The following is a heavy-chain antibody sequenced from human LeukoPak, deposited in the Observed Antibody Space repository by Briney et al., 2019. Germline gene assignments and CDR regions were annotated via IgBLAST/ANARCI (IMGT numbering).Heavy chain of an antibody. CDR2: ISGSGGST. J-gene: IGHJ4*02. CDR1: GFTFSSYA. CDR3: AKLRRFSGWLSINNDPYFDY. Sequence: HPGRSLRLSCAASGFTFSSYAMSWVRQAPGKGLEWVSAISGSGGSTYYADSVKGRFTISRDNSKNTLYLQMNSLRAEDTAVYYCAKLRRFSGWLSINNDPYFDYWGQGTLVTVSS. D-gene: IGHD6-19*01. V-gene: IGHV3-23*01.